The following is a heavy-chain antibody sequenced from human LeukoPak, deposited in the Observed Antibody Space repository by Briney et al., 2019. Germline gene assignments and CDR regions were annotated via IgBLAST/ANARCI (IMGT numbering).Heavy chain of an antibody. J-gene: IGHJ4*02. CDR1: GFTFSSYA. D-gene: IGHD5-18*01. CDR3: ARDPRGYSYGNGGDY. V-gene: IGHV3-30*04. Sequence: GGSLRLSCAASGFTFSSYAMHWVRQAPGKGLEWVAVISYDGSNKYYADSVKGRFTISRDNSKNTLYLQMNSLRAEDTAVYYCARDPRGYSYGNGGDYWGQGTLVTVSS. CDR2: ISYDGSNK.